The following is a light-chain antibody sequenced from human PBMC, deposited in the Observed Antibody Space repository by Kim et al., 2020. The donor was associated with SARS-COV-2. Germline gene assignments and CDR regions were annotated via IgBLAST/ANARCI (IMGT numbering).Light chain of an antibody. CDR1: QSPRN. Sequence: SWCTGEPPSLAHRARQSPRNLAWEQQKPGQAPRLLIYGASNSATGSPDRFSGSGSGTDFTLTISRLEPEDFAVYYCEYYGDSNNIFGQGTKREI. J-gene: IGKJ2*01. CDR3: EYYGDSNNI. CDR2: GAS. V-gene: IGKV3-20*01.